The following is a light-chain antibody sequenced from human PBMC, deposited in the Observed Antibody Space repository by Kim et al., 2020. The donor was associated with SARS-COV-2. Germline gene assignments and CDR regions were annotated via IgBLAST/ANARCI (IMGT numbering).Light chain of an antibody. CDR3: QSYDRSNWV. CDR2: EDN. V-gene: IGLV6-57*03. Sequence: KTVAISFPRGSGSIASNFVQWYQRRPRSAPPTVIYEDNQSPSGVTHRFCGSICSSSNSASLTISGLKTEDEADYYCQSYDRSNWVFGGGTQLTVL. J-gene: IGLJ3*02. CDR1: SGSIASNF.